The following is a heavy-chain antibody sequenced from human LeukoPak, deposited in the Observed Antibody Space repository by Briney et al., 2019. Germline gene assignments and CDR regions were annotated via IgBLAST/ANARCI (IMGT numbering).Heavy chain of an antibody. CDR2: IYSSGST. Sequence: SETLSLTCTVSGGSISSVGYYWSWIRQHPGKGLEWIGYIYSSGSTYYNPSLKSRVTISVDTSKNQFSLKLTSVPAADTAVYYCVSTDSSGYSLDYWGQGTLVTVSS. D-gene: IGHD3-22*01. J-gene: IGHJ4*02. CDR1: GGSISSVGYY. CDR3: VSTDSSGYSLDY. V-gene: IGHV4-31*03.